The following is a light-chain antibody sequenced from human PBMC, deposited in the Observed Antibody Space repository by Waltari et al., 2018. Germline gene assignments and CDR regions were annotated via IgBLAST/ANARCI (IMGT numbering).Light chain of an antibody. CDR1: QTVGTS. CDR2: GAS. J-gene: IGKJ5*01. Sequence: ERVMTQSPVTLSVSPGGSATLSCRASQTVGTSLAWYQQKAVQAPRLLIHGASTRATDIPARFSGSGTGTEFTLTISSLQPEDSAVYFCQQYHTWPPITFGQGTRLEI. CDR3: QQYHTWPPIT. V-gene: IGKV3-15*01.